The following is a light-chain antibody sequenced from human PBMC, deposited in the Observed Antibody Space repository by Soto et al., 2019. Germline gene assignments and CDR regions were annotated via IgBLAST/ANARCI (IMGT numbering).Light chain of an antibody. CDR3: QQYGSSPPT. CDR2: GAS. Sequence: EIVLTQSPGTLSFSPGERATLSCRASQSVSNNYLAWYQRKPGQAPRLRIYGASSRATGIPGRFSGSGSGTDVTLTITRLETEDFAVYYCQQYGSSPPTFGQGNKVEI. V-gene: IGKV3-20*01. J-gene: IGKJ1*01. CDR1: QSVSNNY.